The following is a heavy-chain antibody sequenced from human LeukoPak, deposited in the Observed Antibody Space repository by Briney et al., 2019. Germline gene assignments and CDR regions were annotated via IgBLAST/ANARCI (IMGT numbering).Heavy chain of an antibody. CDR2: ISYSSSTI. D-gene: IGHD6-13*01. V-gene: IGHV3-48*02. CDR3: ARDEETAAAGTFDC. Sequence: GGSLRLSCAASGFTLSTYSMNWVRQAPGKGLEWVSYISYSSSTIYYADSVKGRFTISRDNAKNSLYLQMNSLRDEDTAVYYCARDEETAAAGTFDCWGQGTLVTVSS. J-gene: IGHJ4*02. CDR1: GFTLSTYS.